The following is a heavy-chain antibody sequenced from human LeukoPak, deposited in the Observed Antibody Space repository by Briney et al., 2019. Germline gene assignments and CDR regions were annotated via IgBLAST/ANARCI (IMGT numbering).Heavy chain of an antibody. CDR3: AADPAFTFGEHQN. D-gene: IGHD3-10*01. J-gene: IGHJ4*02. CDR2: IVVGSGNT. V-gene: IGHV1-58*02. Sequence: GTSVTVSCKASGFTFTSSAMQWVRQARGQRLEWIGWIVVGSGNTNYAQKFQERVTITRDMSTSTAYMELSSLRSEDTAVYYCAADPAFTFGEHQNWGQGTLVTVSS. CDR1: GFTFTSSA.